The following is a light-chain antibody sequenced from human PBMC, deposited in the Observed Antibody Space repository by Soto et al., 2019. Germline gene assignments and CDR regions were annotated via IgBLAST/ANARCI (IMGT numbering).Light chain of an antibody. CDR2: GAS. V-gene: IGKV3D-20*02. Sequence: EIVLAQSPGTLSFSPGERATLSCRASQSVSSSYLAWYQQKPGQAPRLLIYGASSRATGIPDRFSGSGSGIDFTLTISRLELEDFAVYYCQQRTNWPPAFGQGTRLEI. CDR1: QSVSSSY. CDR3: QQRTNWPPA. J-gene: IGKJ5*01.